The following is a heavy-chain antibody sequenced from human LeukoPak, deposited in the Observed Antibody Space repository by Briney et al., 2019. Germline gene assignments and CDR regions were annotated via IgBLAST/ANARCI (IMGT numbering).Heavy chain of an antibody. D-gene: IGHD3-3*01. J-gene: IGHJ4*02. V-gene: IGHV4-30-4*08. CDR3: AREVRFLEWFD. Sequence: SETLSLTCAVYGGSFSGYYWSWIRQPPGKGLEWIGYIYYSGSTYYNPSLKSRVTISVDTSKNQFSLKLSSVTAADTAVYYCAREVRFLEWFDWGQGTLVTVSS. CDR2: IYYSGST. CDR1: GGSFSGYY.